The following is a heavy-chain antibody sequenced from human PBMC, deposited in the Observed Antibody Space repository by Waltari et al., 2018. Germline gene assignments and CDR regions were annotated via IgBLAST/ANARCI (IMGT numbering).Heavy chain of an antibody. CDR3: ARGGWFGRGNDAFDI. V-gene: IGHV4-34*01. J-gene: IGHJ3*02. CDR1: GGSFSSYY. D-gene: IGHD3-10*01. CDR2: INHRGST. Sequence: QVQLQQWGAGLLKPSETLSLSCAVYGGSFSSYYWSWIRQSPRTGLEWIGEINHRGSTKANPSLKSRVTISVDTSKNQVSLRLRSVTAADTAVYYCARGGWFGRGNDAFDIWGQGTTVTVSS.